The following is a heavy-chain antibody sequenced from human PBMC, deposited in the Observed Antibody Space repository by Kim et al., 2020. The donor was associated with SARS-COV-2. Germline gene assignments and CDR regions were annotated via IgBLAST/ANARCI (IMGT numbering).Heavy chain of an antibody. CDR2: IYYDGSA. V-gene: IGHV4-39*01. Sequence: SETLSLTCSVSGDSISNTPNYWGWIRQPPGKGLEWIATIYYDGSAYYNPSLKSRVTISVDTSNNQFSLRLSSVTAADTAVYYCARQKGIGWYFFSAYWGQGTLVTVSS. CDR3: ARQKGIGWYFFSAY. J-gene: IGHJ4*02. D-gene: IGHD6-19*01. CDR1: GDSISNTPNY.